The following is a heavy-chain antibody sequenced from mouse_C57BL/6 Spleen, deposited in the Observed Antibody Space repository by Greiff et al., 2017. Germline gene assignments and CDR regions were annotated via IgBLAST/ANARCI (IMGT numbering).Heavy chain of an antibody. Sequence: EVQVVESGGGLVQPGGSLSLSCAASGFTFTDYYMSWVRQPPGKALEWLGFIRDKANGYTTEYSASVKGRFTISRDNSQSILYLQMNALGAEDSATYYCARHWDLYYFDYWGQGTTLTVSS. CDR1: GFTFTDYY. J-gene: IGHJ2*01. CDR3: ARHWDLYYFDY. V-gene: IGHV7-3*01. CDR2: IRDKANGYTT. D-gene: IGHD4-1*01.